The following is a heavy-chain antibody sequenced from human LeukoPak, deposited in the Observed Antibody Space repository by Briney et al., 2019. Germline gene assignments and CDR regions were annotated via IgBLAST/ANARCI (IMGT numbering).Heavy chain of an antibody. J-gene: IGHJ4*02. CDR1: GYTFTSYY. CDR2: INPSGGST. V-gene: IGHV1-46*01. Sequence: ASVKVSCKASGYTFTSYYMHWVRHAPGQGLEWMGIINPSGGSTSYAQKFQGRVTMTRDTSTSTVYMELSSLRSEDTAVYYCARGGDTFGGVIVTPFDYWGQGTLVTVSS. D-gene: IGHD3-16*02. CDR3: ARGGDTFGGVIVTPFDY.